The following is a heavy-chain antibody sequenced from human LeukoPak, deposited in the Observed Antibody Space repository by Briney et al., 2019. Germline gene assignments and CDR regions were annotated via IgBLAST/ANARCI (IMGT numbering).Heavy chain of an antibody. V-gene: IGHV4-59*01. J-gene: IGHJ5*02. CDR3: ARASTQYCSGGSCYGFWFDP. Sequence: SETLSLTCTVSGGSISSYYWSWIRQPPGKGLEWIGYIYYSGSTNYNPSLKSRVTISVDTSKNQFSLKLSSVTAADTAVYYCARASTQYCSGGSCYGFWFDPWGQGTLVTVSS. CDR2: IYYSGST. D-gene: IGHD2-15*01. CDR1: GGSISSYY.